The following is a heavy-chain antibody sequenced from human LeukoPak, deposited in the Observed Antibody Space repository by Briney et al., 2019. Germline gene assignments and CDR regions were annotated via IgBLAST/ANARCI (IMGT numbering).Heavy chain of an antibody. CDR2: IYYGGST. V-gene: IGHV4-59*08. CDR1: GGSISSYY. Sequence: SETLSLTCTVSGGSISSYYWSWIRQPAGKGLEWIRYIYYGGSTNYNPSLQSRVTMSVVKSKNLFSLNLSSVTAADTAVYYCARHGTDYWGQGTLVTVSP. J-gene: IGHJ4*02. CDR3: ARHGTDY.